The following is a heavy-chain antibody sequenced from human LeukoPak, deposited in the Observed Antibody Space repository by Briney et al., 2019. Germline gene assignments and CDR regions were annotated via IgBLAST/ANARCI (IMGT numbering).Heavy chain of an antibody. J-gene: IGHJ4*02. CDR3: ARDIAVAGNYFDY. D-gene: IGHD6-19*01. Sequence: GGSLRLSCAASGFTFSNYWMHWVRQAPGKGLVWVSRINSDMSGTNYADSVRGRFTISRDNAKNTLYLQMNSLRAEDTAVYYCARDIAVAGNYFDYWGQGTLVTVSS. CDR1: GFTFSNYW. CDR2: INSDMSGT. V-gene: IGHV3-74*01.